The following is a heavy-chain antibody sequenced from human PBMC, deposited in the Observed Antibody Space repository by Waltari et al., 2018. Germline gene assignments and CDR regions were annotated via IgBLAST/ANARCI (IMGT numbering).Heavy chain of an antibody. J-gene: IGHJ3*02. CDR3: ARERRGSDGAFDI. CDR1: GYTSTSYD. D-gene: IGHD3-16*01. V-gene: IGHV1-8*01. Sequence: QVQLVQSGAEVKKPGASVKVSCKASGYTSTSYDINWVRQATGQGLGWMGGMKPNSGNTGYAQKFQGRVTMTRNTSISTAYMELSSLRSEDTAVYYCARERRGSDGAFDIWGQGTMVTVSS. CDR2: MKPNSGNT.